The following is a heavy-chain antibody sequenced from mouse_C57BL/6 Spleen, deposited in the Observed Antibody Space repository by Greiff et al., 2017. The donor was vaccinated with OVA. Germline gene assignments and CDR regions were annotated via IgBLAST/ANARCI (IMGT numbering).Heavy chain of an antibody. CDR3: ARDYYGSREDYFDY. D-gene: IGHD1-1*01. J-gene: IGHJ2*01. Sequence: QVQLQQSGAELVKPGASVKISCKASGYAFSSYWMNWVKQRPGKGLEWIGQIYPGDGDTNYNGKFKGKATLTADKSSSTAYMQLSSLTSEDSAVYFCARDYYGSREDYFDYWGQGTTLTVSS. CDR2: IYPGDGDT. CDR1: GYAFSSYW. V-gene: IGHV1-80*01.